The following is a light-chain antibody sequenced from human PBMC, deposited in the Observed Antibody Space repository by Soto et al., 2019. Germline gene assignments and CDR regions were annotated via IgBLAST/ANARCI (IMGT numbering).Light chain of an antibody. J-gene: IGKJ1*01. CDR1: QSVRSSY. CDR2: GAS. V-gene: IGKV3-20*01. CDR3: QQYGDMWT. Sequence: EIVLTQSPGTLSLSPGESATLNCRASQSVRSSYLAWCQQQPGQAPRLLIHGASRRATGIPDRFSGSGSGTDFTLTINRLEPEDFAIYFCQQYGDMWTFGQGTKVDIK.